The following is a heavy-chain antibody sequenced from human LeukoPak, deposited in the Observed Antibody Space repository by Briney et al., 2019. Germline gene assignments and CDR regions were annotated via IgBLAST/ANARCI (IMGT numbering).Heavy chain of an antibody. CDR3: ARGEVDNWFDP. J-gene: IGHJ5*02. D-gene: IGHD2-15*01. Sequence: SETLSLTCAVYGGSFSGYYWSWIRQPPGKGLEWIGEINRSGSTNYNPSLKSRVTKSVDTSKNQFSLKLSSVTAADTAVYYCARGEVDNWFDPWGQGTLVTVSS. CDR1: GGSFSGYY. V-gene: IGHV4-34*01. CDR2: INRSGST.